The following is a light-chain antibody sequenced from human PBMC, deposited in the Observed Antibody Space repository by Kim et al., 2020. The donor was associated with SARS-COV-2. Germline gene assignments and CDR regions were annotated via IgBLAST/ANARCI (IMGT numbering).Light chain of an antibody. V-gene: IGKV3-20*01. CDR3: HQFGNSPT. Sequence: EIVLTQSPGTLSLSPGERVTLSCRASQSVSNRYLAWFQQKPGQAPRLLIYGASSRATGIPDRFSGGGSGTDFTLTISRLEPEDFAVYFCHQFGNSPTFGGGTKVDIK. J-gene: IGKJ4*01. CDR1: QSVSNRY. CDR2: GAS.